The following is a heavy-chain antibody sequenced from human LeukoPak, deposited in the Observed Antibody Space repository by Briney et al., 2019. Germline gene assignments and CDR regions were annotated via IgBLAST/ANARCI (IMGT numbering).Heavy chain of an antibody. CDR1: GYTFTGYY. V-gene: IGHV1-2*02. Sequence: ASVKVSCKASGYTFTGYYMHWVRQAPGQGLEWMGWINPYSGGTNYAQKFQGRVTMTRDTSISTAYMELSRLRSDDTAVYYCAARNTVVAATSSYYMDVWGKGTTVTVSS. J-gene: IGHJ6*03. CDR3: AARNTVVAATSSYYMDV. CDR2: INPYSGGT. D-gene: IGHD2-15*01.